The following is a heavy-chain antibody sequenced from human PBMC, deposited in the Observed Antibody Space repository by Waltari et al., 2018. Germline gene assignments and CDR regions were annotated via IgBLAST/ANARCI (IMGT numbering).Heavy chain of an antibody. CDR2: INPRDGWT. Sequence: QVQLVQSGAEVQKSGASVKLSCRTSGYTFTNYYIHWVRQAPGQGLEWMGIINPRDGWTKYAQKFQGRVTMTGDTSTRIVYMELSSLRSEDTAMYYCGRDDIHAEGSADFDYWGQGTLVTVSS. CDR3: GRDDIHAEGSADFDY. V-gene: IGHV1-46*01. CDR1: GYTFTNYY. J-gene: IGHJ4*02. D-gene: IGHD5-18*01.